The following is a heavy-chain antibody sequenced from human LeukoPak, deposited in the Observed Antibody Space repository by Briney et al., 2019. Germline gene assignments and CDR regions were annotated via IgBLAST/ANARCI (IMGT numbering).Heavy chain of an antibody. CDR1: GFTFSSYA. CDR2: ISDTDDST. CDR3: ARDLLGSSSSVAFDI. V-gene: IGHV3-23*01. J-gene: IGHJ3*02. D-gene: IGHD6-6*01. Sequence: GGSLRLSCAASGFTFSSYAMNWVRQAPGKGLEWVSSISDTDDSTYDADSVKGRFSISRDNSKNTLYLQMNSLRAEDTAVYYCARDLLGSSSSVAFDIWGQGTMVTVSS.